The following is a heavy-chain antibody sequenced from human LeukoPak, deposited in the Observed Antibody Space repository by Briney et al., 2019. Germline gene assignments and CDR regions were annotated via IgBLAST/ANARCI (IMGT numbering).Heavy chain of an antibody. Sequence: PGESLRLTCAASGFTFSSHAMGWVSQAPGKGLEWVSAISDSGDSTYCADFVKGRFTISRDDSKNTLYLQMNSLRAEDTAVYYCAKDSPVCSFWGQGTLVTVSS. V-gene: IGHV3-23*01. D-gene: IGHD3-10*02. J-gene: IGHJ4*02. CDR2: ISDSGDST. CDR3: AKDSPVCSF. CDR1: GFTFSSHA.